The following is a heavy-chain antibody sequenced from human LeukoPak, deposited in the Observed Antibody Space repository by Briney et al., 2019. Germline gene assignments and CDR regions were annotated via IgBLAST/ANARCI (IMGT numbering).Heavy chain of an antibody. CDR2: IYYSGNT. J-gene: IGHJ4*02. D-gene: IGHD2-15*01. V-gene: IGHV4-39*07. CDR3: ARYYCPDGTCRGFDY. Sequence: PSETLSLTCTVSGGSISSSSYYWGWIRQPPGKGLDWIGSIYYSGNTYYNPTLKSRVTISVDTSKNQFSLKLSSVTAADTAVYYCARYYCPDGTCRGFDYWGQGTLVTVSS. CDR1: GGSISSSSYY.